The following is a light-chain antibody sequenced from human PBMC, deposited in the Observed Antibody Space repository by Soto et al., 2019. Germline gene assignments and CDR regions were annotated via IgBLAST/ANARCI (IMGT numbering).Light chain of an antibody. CDR1: QSIDRSS. CDR2: GAS. CDR3: HQFGRSPPYT. Sequence: EIVLSQSPGTLSLSPGERATLFCRASQSIDRSSLAWYQQKPGQAPRLLIYGASTRAAGVPDRFSGSGSGRDFTLTIIRLQVEDFAVYYCHQFGRSPPYTFGQGKTLEIK. V-gene: IGKV3-20*01. J-gene: IGKJ2*01.